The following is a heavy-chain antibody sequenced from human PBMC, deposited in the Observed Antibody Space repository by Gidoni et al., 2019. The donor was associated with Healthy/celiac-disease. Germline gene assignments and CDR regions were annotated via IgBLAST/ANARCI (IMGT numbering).Heavy chain of an antibody. CDR3: AKDRSYSSSAFDY. CDR1: GFPFDDYA. D-gene: IGHD6-6*01. V-gene: IGHV3-9*01. Sequence: EVQLVESGGGLVQPGRSLRLYCAASGFPFDDYAMHWVRQAPGKGLEWVSGISWNSGSIGYADSVKGRFTISRDNAKNSLYLQMNSLRAEDTALYYCAKDRSYSSSAFDYWGQGTLVTVSS. J-gene: IGHJ4*02. CDR2: ISWNSGSI.